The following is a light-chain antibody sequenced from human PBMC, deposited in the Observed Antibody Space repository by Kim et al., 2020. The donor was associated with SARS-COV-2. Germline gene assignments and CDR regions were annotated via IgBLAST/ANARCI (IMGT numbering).Light chain of an antibody. CDR2: GAY. CDR3: QKYGRTRLFT. Sequence: PGERDTPPCRARQSVSSSYLARDQQKPGEGPRRLIYGAYSRATGIPDRFRGSVAGTDFTRAIRRLEREEFVVYYCQKYGRTRLFTLGPGTKGESK. V-gene: IGKV3-20*01. CDR1: QSVSSSY. J-gene: IGKJ3*01.